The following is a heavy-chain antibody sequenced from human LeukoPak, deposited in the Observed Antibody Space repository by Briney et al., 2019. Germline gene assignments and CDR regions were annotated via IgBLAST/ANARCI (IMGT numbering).Heavy chain of an antibody. CDR1: GYTFTSYD. D-gene: IGHD4-11*01. J-gene: IGHJ3*02. V-gene: IGHV1-8*01. CDR3: VRIDYSNAFDI. Sequence: ASVKVSCKASGYTFTSYDINWVRQATGQGLEWMGWMNPNSGNTDYAQKFQGRVTMTRNTSISTAYMELSSLTSEDTAVYYCVRIDYSNAFDIWGQGTMVTVSS. CDR2: MNPNSGNT.